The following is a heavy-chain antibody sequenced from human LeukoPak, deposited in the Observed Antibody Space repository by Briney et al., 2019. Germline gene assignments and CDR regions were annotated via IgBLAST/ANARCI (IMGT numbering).Heavy chain of an antibody. Sequence: SVKVSCKASGGTFSSYTISWVRQAPGQGVEWMGRIIPILGIANDAQKFQGRVTITADKSTSTAYMELSSLRSEDTAVYYCAREDYYDRDRPLDYWGQGTLVTVSS. CDR1: GGTFSSYT. CDR3: AREDYYDRDRPLDY. D-gene: IGHD3-22*01. CDR2: IIPILGIA. J-gene: IGHJ4*02. V-gene: IGHV1-69*04.